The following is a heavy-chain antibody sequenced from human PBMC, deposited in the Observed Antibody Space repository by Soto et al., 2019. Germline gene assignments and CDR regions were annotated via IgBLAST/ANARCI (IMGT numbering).Heavy chain of an antibody. CDR1: GGSISTGGYY. D-gene: IGHD3-3*01. V-gene: IGHV4-31*03. J-gene: IGHJ4*02. CDR3: ARKQAGFFYGIDY. Sequence: SETLSLTCTVSGGSISTGGYYWSWIRQYPGKGLEWLGYIDDSGYTFYNPSLQSRLTLSMDTSKNQFSLKLSSATAADTAVYFCARKQAGFFYGIDYCGQGTLVTVSS. CDR2: IDDSGYT.